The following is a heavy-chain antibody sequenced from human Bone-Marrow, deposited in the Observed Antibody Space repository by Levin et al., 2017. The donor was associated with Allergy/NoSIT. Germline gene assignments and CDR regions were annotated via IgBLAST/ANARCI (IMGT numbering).Heavy chain of an antibody. Sequence: SQTLSLTCTVSGISISSDSWSWIRQFPGQGLEWIGYIYYTGRTNYNPSLKNRVTISVDSSKTQFSLRLSSVTAADTAVSYCAREPTGWFDPWGQGTLVTVSS. CDR1: GISISSDS. V-gene: IGHV4-59*01. D-gene: IGHD1-14*01. J-gene: IGHJ5*02. CDR3: AREPTGWFDP. CDR2: IYYTGRT.